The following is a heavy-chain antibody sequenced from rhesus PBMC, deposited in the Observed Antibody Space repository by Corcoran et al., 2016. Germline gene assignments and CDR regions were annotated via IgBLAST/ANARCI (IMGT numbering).Heavy chain of an antibody. V-gene: IGHV4S7*01. J-gene: IGHJ4*01. CDR1: GGSISGYYL. D-gene: IGHD6-25*01. CDR2: FYGGSGIT. CDR3: ARETYSGRAFDY. Sequence: QVQLQESGPGVVKPSETLPPTCAVSGGSISGYYLWSWTRQPQGKGLEWIGYFYGGSGITSYNPSLKCRVILSIDTSKNQFSLKLSSVTAADTAVYYCARETYSGRAFDYWGQGVLVTVSS.